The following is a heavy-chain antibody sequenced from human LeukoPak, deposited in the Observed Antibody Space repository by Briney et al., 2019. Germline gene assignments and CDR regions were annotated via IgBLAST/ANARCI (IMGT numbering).Heavy chain of an antibody. V-gene: IGHV3-48*03. CDR2: ISSSGSTI. D-gene: IGHD3-10*01. Sequence: GGSLRLSCAASGFTFSSYEMNWVRQAPGKGLEWVSYISSSGSTIYYADSVKGRFTISRDNAKNSLYLQMNSLRAEDTAVYYCAREHYMVRAFDYWGQGTLVTVSS. CDR3: AREHYMVRAFDY. J-gene: IGHJ4*02. CDR1: GFTFSSYE.